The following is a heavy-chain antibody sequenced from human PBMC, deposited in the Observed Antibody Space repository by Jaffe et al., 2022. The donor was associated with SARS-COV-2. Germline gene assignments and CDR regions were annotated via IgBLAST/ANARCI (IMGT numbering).Heavy chain of an antibody. J-gene: IGHJ4*02. CDR2: ISYDGSNK. D-gene: IGHD1-1*01. V-gene: IGHV3-30-3*01. CDR1: GFTFSSYA. CDR3: AREGERSANDY. Sequence: QVQLVESGGGVVQPGRSLRLSCAASGFTFSSYAMHWVRQAPGKGLEWVAVISYDGSNKYYADSVKGRFTISRDNSKNTLYLQMNSLRAEDTAVYYCAREGERSANDYWGQGTLVTVSS.